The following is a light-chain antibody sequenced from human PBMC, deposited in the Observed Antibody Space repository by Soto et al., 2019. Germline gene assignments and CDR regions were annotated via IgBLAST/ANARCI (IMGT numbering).Light chain of an antibody. CDR1: SREIGGYNY. J-gene: IGLJ1*01. Sequence: SVLTPPAPLSGAPGQSNTISCTGNSREIGGYNYVSWYQQHPGKAPKLMIYDVSNRPSGVSNRFSGSKSGNTASLTISGLQAGDEADYYCSSYTSSSIYVFGTGTKVTVL. V-gene: IGLV2-14*01. CDR3: SSYTSSSIYV. CDR2: DVS.